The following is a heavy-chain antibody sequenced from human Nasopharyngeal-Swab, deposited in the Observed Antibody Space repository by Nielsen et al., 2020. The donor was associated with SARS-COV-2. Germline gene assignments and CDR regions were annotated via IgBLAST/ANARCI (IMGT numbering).Heavy chain of an antibody. J-gene: IGHJ4*02. V-gene: IGHV4-39*01. CDR3: ARHEGHEDYFDY. CDR2: IYYSGST. Sequence: PGKGLEWIGSIYYSGSTYYNPSLKSRVTISVDTSKNQFSLKLSSVTAADTAVHYCARHEGHEDYFDYWGQGTLVTVSS.